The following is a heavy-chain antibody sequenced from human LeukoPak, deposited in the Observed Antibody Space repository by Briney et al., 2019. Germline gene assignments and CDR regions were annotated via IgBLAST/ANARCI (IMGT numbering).Heavy chain of an antibody. CDR3: ARAGASGWSPSDY. J-gene: IGHJ4*02. Sequence: GGSLRLSCAASGFNFSIYSMNWVRQAPGKGLEWVSYITRSSITIYYADSVKGRFTISRDNAKNSLYLQMNSLRAEDTAVYYCARAGASGWSPSDYWGQGTLVTVSS. CDR1: GFNFSIYS. D-gene: IGHD6-19*01. V-gene: IGHV3-48*04. CDR2: ITRSSITI.